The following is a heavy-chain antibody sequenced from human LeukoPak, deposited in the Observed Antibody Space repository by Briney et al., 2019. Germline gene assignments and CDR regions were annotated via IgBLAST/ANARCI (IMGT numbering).Heavy chain of an antibody. D-gene: IGHD3-10*01. CDR2: INTNTGNP. V-gene: IGHV7-4-1*02. Sequence: ASVKVSCKASGYTFTSYYMHWVRQAPGQGLERMGWINTNTGNPTYGQGFTGRFVFSLDTSVSTAYLQISSLKAEDTAVYYCARELCVRGSGSYCPFDYWGQGTLVTVSS. CDR3: ARELCVRGSGSYCPFDY. CDR1: GYTFTSYY. J-gene: IGHJ4*02.